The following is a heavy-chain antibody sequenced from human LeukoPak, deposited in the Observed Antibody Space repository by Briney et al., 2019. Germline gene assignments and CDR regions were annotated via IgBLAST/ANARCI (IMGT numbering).Heavy chain of an antibody. CDR2: IYRSGST. CDR3: ARHYYYGSGSYLGYYYYYMDV. V-gene: IGHV4-38-2*02. D-gene: IGHD3-10*01. J-gene: IGHJ6*03. Sequence: PSETLSLTCTVSGYSISSGYYWGWIRQPPGKGLEWIGTIYRSGSTYSNPSLRGRVTISVDTSKNQFSLKLSSVTAADTAVYYCARHYYYGSGSYLGYYYYYMDVWGKGTTVTVSS. CDR1: GYSISSGYY.